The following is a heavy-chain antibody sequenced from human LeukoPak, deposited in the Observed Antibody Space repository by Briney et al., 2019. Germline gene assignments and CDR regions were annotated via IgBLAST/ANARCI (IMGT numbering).Heavy chain of an antibody. CDR3: ARAEDIVVVVAATLFY. CDR1: GYTFTSYY. J-gene: IGHJ4*02. CDR2: INPSGGST. D-gene: IGHD2-15*01. V-gene: IGHV1-46*01. Sequence: ASVKVSCKASGYTFTSYYMHWVRQAPGQGLEWMGIINPSGGSTSYAQKFQGRVTMTRDTSTSTVYMELSSLRSEDTAVYYCARAEDIVVVVAATLFYWGQGTLVTVSS.